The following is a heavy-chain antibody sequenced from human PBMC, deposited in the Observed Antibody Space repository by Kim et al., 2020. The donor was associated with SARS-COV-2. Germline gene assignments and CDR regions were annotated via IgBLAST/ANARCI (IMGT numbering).Heavy chain of an antibody. J-gene: IGHJ4*02. V-gene: IGHV4-39*01. CDR1: GDSISDSNYF. Sequence: SETLSLTCTVSGDSISDSNYFWAWIRQSPGKGLDWIGTVYYSGSTYYNPSLQSRVAVSIDTSKNQFFLTLRFVTAADTAVYYCARLEFSMSGLVITPRVALDGGGQGLLVTVSS. CDR2: VYYSGST. D-gene: IGHD3-3*01. CDR3: ARLEFSMSGLVITPRVALDG.